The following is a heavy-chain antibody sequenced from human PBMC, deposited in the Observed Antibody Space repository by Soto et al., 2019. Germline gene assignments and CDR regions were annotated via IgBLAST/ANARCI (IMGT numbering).Heavy chain of an antibody. D-gene: IGHD3-22*01. V-gene: IGHV3-11*05. Sequence: QVQLVESGGDLVKPGRSLRLSCSASGFSFSDYYMAWVRQAPGKGLEWAAYISRTGSYTNYADSVKGRFTISRDNAKNSLSLYMDTRTLEDTAVYYCARVEGTMILDYWGQGTLVTVSS. CDR3: ARVEGTMILDY. J-gene: IGHJ4*02. CDR1: GFSFSDYY. CDR2: ISRTGSYT.